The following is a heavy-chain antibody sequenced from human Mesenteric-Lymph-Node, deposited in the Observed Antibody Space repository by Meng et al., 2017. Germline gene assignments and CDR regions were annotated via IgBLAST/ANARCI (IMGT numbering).Heavy chain of an antibody. J-gene: IGHJ4*02. CDR1: GFTFSSYE. V-gene: IGHV3-48*03. D-gene: IGHD2-15*01. Sequence: GESLKISCAASGFTFSSYEMNWVRQAPGKGLEWVSYISSSGSTIYYADSVKGRFTISRDNAKNSLYLQMNSLRAEDTAVYYCARGRFCTSGSCYLDYWGQGALVTVSS. CDR2: ISSSGSTI. CDR3: ARGRFCTSGSCYLDY.